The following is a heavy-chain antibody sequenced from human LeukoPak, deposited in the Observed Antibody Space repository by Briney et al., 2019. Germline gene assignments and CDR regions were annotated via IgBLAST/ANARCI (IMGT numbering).Heavy chain of an antibody. CDR3: AKEGAYPIITYDS. V-gene: IGHV3-7*01. CDR1: GFSFSRYW. J-gene: IGHJ5*01. Sequence: GGSLRLSCAASGFSFSRYWMNWVRQAPGKGIEWLVNIKGDGNEKNYVDSVRGRFSISRDNARNSLYLQMDSLRAKDTAVYYCAKEGAYPIITYDSWGQGALVTVSS. CDR2: IKGDGNEK. D-gene: IGHD3-10*01.